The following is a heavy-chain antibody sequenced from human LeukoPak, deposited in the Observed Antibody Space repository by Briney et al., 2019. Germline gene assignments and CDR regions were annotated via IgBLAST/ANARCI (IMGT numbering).Heavy chain of an antibody. D-gene: IGHD6-13*01. J-gene: IGHJ4*02. Sequence: ASVKVSFKASGYMFVSRGFTWVRQAPGQGLEWMGWIGVRTGQTQFAQQFRDRFTMTTNTSTTTAFMELKSLRPDDTAVYYCVRDNSGLAGVSLDLWGQGTQVIVSS. CDR2: IGVRTGQT. CDR3: VRDNSGLAGVSLDL. CDR1: GYMFVSRG. V-gene: IGHV1-18*01.